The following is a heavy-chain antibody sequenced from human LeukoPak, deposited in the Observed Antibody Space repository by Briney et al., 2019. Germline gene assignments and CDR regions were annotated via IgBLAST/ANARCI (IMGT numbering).Heavy chain of an antibody. CDR1: GGTFSSYA. Sequence: SVKVSCKASGGTFSSYAISWVRQAPGQGLEWMGRIIPIFGIANYAQKFQGRVTITADKSTSTAYMELSSLRSEDTAVYYCARVGYCSSTSCYSYYYYCGMDVWGQGTTVTVSS. CDR2: IIPIFGIA. V-gene: IGHV1-69*04. CDR3: ARVGYCSSTSCYSYYYYCGMDV. J-gene: IGHJ6*02. D-gene: IGHD2-2*01.